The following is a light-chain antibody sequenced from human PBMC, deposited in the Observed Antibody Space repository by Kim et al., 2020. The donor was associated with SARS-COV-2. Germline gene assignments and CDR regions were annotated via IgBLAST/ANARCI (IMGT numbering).Light chain of an antibody. CDR3: QQASSFPLT. J-gene: IGKJ4*01. CDR1: QGINSL. Sequence: DIQMTQSPSSVSASVGDRVTITCRASQGINSLLAWYLQKPGKAPKLLIFPASSLESGVPSRFSGSGSGTDFSLTISSLQPEDFATYFCQQASSFPLTFGGGTKVDIK. V-gene: IGKV1-12*01. CDR2: PAS.